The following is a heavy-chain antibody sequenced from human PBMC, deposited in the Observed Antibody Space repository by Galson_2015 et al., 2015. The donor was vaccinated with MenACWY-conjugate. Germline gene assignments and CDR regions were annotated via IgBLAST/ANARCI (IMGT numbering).Heavy chain of an antibody. CDR2: ITSGSGTI. CDR1: GFTFSTYN. D-gene: IGHD1-14*01. V-gene: IGHV3-48*03. Sequence: SLRLSCAASGFTFSTYNMNWVRQAPGKGLEWLSYITSGSGTIYYADPVRGRFTISRDDAKNSLYLQMSSLLVEDTAVYYCTRDSNRGFDMDVWGQGTTVTVSS. CDR3: TRDSNRGFDMDV. J-gene: IGHJ6*02.